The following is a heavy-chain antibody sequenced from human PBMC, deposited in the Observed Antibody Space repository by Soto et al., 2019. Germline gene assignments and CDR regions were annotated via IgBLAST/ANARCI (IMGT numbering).Heavy chain of an antibody. J-gene: IGHJ4*02. CDR1: GHKFTNYW. D-gene: IGHD1-1*01. CDR3: AKVTAETAYHYFDF. Sequence: GESLKISCKGSGHKFTNYWLSWVRQTPGKGLEWMGRIDPSDSYINYSPSFRGHVTISIDESISTAHLQWSSLKASDTATYYCAKVTAETAYHYFDFWGQGTLVTVSS. V-gene: IGHV5-10-1*01. CDR2: IDPSDSYI.